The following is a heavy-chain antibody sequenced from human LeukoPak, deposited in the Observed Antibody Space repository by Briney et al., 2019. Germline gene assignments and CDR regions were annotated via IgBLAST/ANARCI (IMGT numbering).Heavy chain of an antibody. D-gene: IGHD6-13*01. Sequence: ASVKVSCKASGYTFTSYGISWVRQAPGQGLEWMGWISAYNGNTNYAQKLQGRVTMTTDTSTSTAYMELRSLRSDDTAVYYCARDRTVSSSSWYTSFDYYYYMDVWGKGTTVTVSS. CDR1: GYTFTSYG. CDR2: ISAYNGNT. V-gene: IGHV1-18*01. CDR3: ARDRTVSSSSWYTSFDYYYYMDV. J-gene: IGHJ6*03.